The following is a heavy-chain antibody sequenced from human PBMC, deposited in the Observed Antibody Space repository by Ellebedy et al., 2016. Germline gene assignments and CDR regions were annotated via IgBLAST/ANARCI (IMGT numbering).Heavy chain of an antibody. CDR3: AREYYDFWSGYYRSRDYYYMDV. J-gene: IGHJ6*03. D-gene: IGHD3-3*01. V-gene: IGHV1-8*01. Sequence: ASVKVSXKASGYTFTSYDINWVRQATGQGLEWMGWMNPNSGNTGYAQKFQGRVTMTRNTSISTAYMELRSLRSDDTAVYYCAREYYDFWSGYYRSRDYYYMDVWGKGTTVTVSS. CDR2: MNPNSGNT. CDR1: GYTFTSYD.